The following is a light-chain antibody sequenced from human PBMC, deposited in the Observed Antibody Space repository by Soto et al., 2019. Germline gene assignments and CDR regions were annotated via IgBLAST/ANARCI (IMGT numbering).Light chain of an antibody. CDR2: LGS. CDR3: MQALQTPLT. CDR1: QSLLHSNGYNY. V-gene: IGKV2-28*01. J-gene: IGKJ4*01. Sequence: DIVMTQSPLSLPVTPGEPASISCRSSQSLLHSNGYNYLDWYLQKPGQSPQLLIYLGSNRAFGFPDRVSGSGSGTDFTLKISRVEAEDVGVYYCMQALQTPLTFGGGTKVEIK.